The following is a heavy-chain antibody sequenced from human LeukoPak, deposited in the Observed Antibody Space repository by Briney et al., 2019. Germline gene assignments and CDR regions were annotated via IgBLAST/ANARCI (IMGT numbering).Heavy chain of an antibody. CDR3: ARHKPVVTAPFDY. D-gene: IGHD2-21*02. CDR2: IYYSGST. Sequence: PSETLSLTCTVSGGSISSSSYYWGWIRQPPGKGLEWIGSIYYSGSTYYNPSLKSRVTISVDTSKNLFSLKLSSVTAADTAVYYCARHKPVVTAPFDYWGQGTLVTVSS. J-gene: IGHJ4*02. V-gene: IGHV4-39*01. CDR1: GGSISSSSYY.